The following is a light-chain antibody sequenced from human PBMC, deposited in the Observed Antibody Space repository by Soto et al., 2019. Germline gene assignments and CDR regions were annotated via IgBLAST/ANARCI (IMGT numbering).Light chain of an antibody. J-gene: IGKJ1*01. CDR2: DSS. V-gene: IGKV1-39*01. Sequence: DIHFTHSPSFLSSSVGDRVTITCLAIKCIPLSFSCYPPPPLQAPKLLIYDSSTLESGVPSKFSVDGYGTHFTLTIRSLQPEDFAIYYFQQTFSIPRTFGHGTKVDIK. CDR3: QQTFSIPRT. CDR1: KCIPLS.